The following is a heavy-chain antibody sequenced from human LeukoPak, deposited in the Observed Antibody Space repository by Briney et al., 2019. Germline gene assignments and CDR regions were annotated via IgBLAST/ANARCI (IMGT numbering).Heavy chain of an antibody. D-gene: IGHD6-6*01. V-gene: IGHV4-59*01. CDR1: GGSISSYY. CDR3: ARDSSSFRGFDP. J-gene: IGHJ5*02. Sequence: SETLSLTCTVSGGSISSYYWSWIRQPPGKGLEWIGYIYYSGSTNYNPSLKSRVTISVGTSKNQFSLKLSSVTAADTAVYYCARDSSSFRGFDPWGQGTLVTVSS. CDR2: IYYSGST.